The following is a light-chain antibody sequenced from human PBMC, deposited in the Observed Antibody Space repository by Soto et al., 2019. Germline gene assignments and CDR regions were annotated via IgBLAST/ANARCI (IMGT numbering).Light chain of an antibody. CDR3: AAWDDSHYV. J-gene: IGLJ1*01. V-gene: IGLV1-47*01. Sequence: QSALTQPPSASGTPGQRVTISCSGSSSNIGSNYVYWYQQLPGTAPKLLIYRNNQRPSGVPDRFSGSKSGTSASLAISGLRFEDEADYYCAAWDDSHYVFGTGTKVTVL. CDR2: RNN. CDR1: SSNIGSNY.